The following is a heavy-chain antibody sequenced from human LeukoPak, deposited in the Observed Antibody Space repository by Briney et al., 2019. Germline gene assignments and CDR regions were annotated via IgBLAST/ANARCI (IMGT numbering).Heavy chain of an antibody. J-gene: IGHJ4*02. V-gene: IGHV1-2*02. CDR1: GYTFTGNY. CDR2: INPNTGGT. CDR3: ARDSATPAAAELDY. D-gene: IGHD6-13*01. Sequence: VASVKVSCKASGYTFTGNYIHWVRQAPGQGLEWMGWINPNTGGTKYAQKFHGRVTMTRDTSISTAYMELTWLKSDDTAVYYCARDSATPAAAELDYWGQGTLVTVSS.